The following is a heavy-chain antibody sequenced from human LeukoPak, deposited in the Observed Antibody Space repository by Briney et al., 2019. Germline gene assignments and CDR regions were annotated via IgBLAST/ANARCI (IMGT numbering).Heavy chain of an antibody. Sequence: PGGSLRLSCAASGFTFTDHAMHWVRQAPGKGLVWVSCISSDGSTTRYADSVKGRYTISRDNAKNTLYLQMNSLRAEDTAVFYCARDTALRSDYWGQGILVTVSS. V-gene: IGHV3-74*01. D-gene: IGHD4-17*01. CDR3: ARDTALRSDY. CDR1: GFTFTDHA. J-gene: IGHJ4*02. CDR2: ISSDGSTT.